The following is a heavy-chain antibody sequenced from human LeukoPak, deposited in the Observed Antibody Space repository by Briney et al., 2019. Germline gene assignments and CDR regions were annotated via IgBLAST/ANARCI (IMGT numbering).Heavy chain of an antibody. D-gene: IGHD3-22*01. CDR3: ARDLYRIVVVPHYFDY. V-gene: IGHV3-23*01. J-gene: IGHJ4*02. Sequence: GGSLRLSCAASGFTFSSYAMSWVRQAPGKGLEWVSAISGSGGSTYYADSVKGRFTISRDNAKNSLYLQMNSLRAEDTAVYYCARDLYRIVVVPHYFDYWGQGTLVTVSS. CDR2: ISGSGGST. CDR1: GFTFSSYA.